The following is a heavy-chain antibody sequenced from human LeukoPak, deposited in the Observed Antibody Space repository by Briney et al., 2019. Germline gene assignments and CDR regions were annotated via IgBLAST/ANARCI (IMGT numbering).Heavy chain of an antibody. CDR2: IIPIFGTA. CDR1: GGTFSSYA. Sequence: ASVKVSCKASGGTFSSYAISWVRQAPGQGLEWMGGIIPIFGTANYAQKFQGRVTITADESTSTAYMELSSLRSEDTAVYYCASDNQYDFRGDYWGQGTLVTVSS. J-gene: IGHJ4*02. V-gene: IGHV1-69*13. D-gene: IGHD3-3*01. CDR3: ASDNQYDFRGDY.